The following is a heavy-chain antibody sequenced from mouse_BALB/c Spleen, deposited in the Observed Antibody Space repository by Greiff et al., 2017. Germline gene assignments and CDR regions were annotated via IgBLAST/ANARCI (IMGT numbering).Heavy chain of an antibody. D-gene: IGHD1-1*01. V-gene: IGHV4-1*02. CDR1: GFDFSRYW. Sequence: EVQLQESGGGLVQPGGSLKLSCAASGFDFSRYWMSWVRQAPGKGLEWIGEINPDSSTINYTPSLKDKFIISRDNAKNTLYLQMSKVRSEDTALYYCASYYYGSSYGAFDYWGQGTTLTVSS. CDR2: INPDSSTI. CDR3: ASYYYGSSYGAFDY. J-gene: IGHJ2*01.